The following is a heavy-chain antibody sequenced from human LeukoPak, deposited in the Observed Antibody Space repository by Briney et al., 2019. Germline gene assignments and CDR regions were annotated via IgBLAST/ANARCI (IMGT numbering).Heavy chain of an antibody. D-gene: IGHD3-10*01. Sequence: ASVKVSCKVSGYTLTELSMHWLRQAPGKGLEWMGGFDPEDGETIYAQKFQGRVTMTEDTSTDTAYMELSSLRSEDTAVYYCATMTDYYGSGSFDYWGQGTLVTVSS. CDR2: FDPEDGET. CDR3: ATMTDYYGSGSFDY. V-gene: IGHV1-24*01. CDR1: GYTLTELS. J-gene: IGHJ4*02.